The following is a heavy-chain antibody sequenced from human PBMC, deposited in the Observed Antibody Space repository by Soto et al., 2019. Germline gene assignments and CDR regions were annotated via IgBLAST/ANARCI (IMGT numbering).Heavy chain of an antibody. D-gene: IGHD6-6*01. CDR2: IYYSGST. V-gene: IGHV4-59*08. CDR1: GGSIGSYY. J-gene: IGHJ4*02. CDR3: ASSSPFHY. Sequence: SETLSLTCSVSGGSIGSYYWSWIRQPPGKGLEWIGYIYYSGSTNYNPSLKSRVTISVDTSKNQFSLKLTSVTAADTGVYYCASSSPFHYWGPGILVTVSS.